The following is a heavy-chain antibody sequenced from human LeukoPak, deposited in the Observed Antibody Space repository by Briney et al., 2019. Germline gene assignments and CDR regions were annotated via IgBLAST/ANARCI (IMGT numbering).Heavy chain of an antibody. D-gene: IGHD5-24*01. CDR2: IYYSGST. Sequence: PSETLSLTCTVPGGSISSYYWSWIRQPPGKGLEWIGYIYYSGSTNYNPSLKSRVTISVDTSKNQFSLKLSSVTAADTAVYYCARTKDGYNPAWGQGTLVTVSS. CDR1: GGSISSYY. J-gene: IGHJ5*02. V-gene: IGHV4-59*08. CDR3: ARTKDGYNPA.